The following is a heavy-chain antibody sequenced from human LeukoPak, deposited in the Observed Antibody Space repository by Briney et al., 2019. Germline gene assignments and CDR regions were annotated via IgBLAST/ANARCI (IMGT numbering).Heavy chain of an antibody. Sequence: TSETLSLTCTVSGYSISSGYYWGWIRQPPGKGLEWIGSIYHSGSTYYNPSLKSRVTISVDTAKNQFSLKLSSVTAADTAVYYCARDGWELLLGWFDPWGQGTLVTVSS. J-gene: IGHJ5*02. CDR3: ARDGWELLLGWFDP. V-gene: IGHV4-38-2*02. CDR2: IYHSGST. CDR1: GYSISSGYY. D-gene: IGHD1-26*01.